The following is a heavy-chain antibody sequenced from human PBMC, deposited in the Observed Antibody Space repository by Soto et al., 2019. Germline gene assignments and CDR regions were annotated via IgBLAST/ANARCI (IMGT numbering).Heavy chain of an antibody. D-gene: IGHD6-6*01. CDR3: ATRPNFNWFDP. J-gene: IGHJ5*02. V-gene: IGHV1-69*13. CDR1: GGTFSSYA. CDR2: IIPIFGTA. Sequence: SVKVSCKASGGTFSSYAISWGRQAPGQGLEWMGGIIPIFGTANYAQKFQGRVAITADESTSTAYMELSSLRSEDTAVYYCATRPNFNWFDPWGQGTLVTVSS.